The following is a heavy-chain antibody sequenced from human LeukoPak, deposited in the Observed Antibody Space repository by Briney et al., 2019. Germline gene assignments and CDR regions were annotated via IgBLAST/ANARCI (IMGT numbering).Heavy chain of an antibody. Sequence: SETLSLTCTVSGGSISATGYFWGWIHQPPGKGLEWIGSIYYSGITHYNPFLKSRVTISVDTSKNQFSLKLSSVTAADTAVYYCARVDLQNAFDIWGQGTVVTVSS. J-gene: IGHJ3*02. CDR3: ARVDLQNAFDI. D-gene: IGHD3/OR15-3a*01. CDR2: IYYSGIT. CDR1: GGSISATGYF. V-gene: IGHV4-39*07.